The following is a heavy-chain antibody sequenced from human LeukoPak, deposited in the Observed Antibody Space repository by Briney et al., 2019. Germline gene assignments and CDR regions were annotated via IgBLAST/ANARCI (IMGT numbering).Heavy chain of an antibody. V-gene: IGHV1-2*04. CDR2: INPNSGGT. CDR1: GYTFTGYY. J-gene: IGHJ5*02. Sequence: GASVRVSCKASGYTFTGYYMHWVRQAPGQGLGWMGWINPNSGGTNYAQKFQGWVTMTRDTSISTAYMELSRLRSDDTAVYYCARATPLPTNNWFDPWGQGTLVTVSS. CDR3: ARATPLPTNNWFDP. D-gene: IGHD2-2*01.